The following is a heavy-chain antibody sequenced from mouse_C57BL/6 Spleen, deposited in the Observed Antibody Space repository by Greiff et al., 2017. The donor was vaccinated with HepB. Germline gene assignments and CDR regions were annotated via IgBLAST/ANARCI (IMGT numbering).Heavy chain of an antibody. D-gene: IGHD1-1*01. J-gene: IGHJ1*03. CDR2: ISGGGGNT. CDR3: ARRHHGCSSRYWYFDV. V-gene: IGHV5-9*01. CDR1: GFTFSSYT. Sequence: EVKLVESGGGLVKPGGSLKLSCAASGFTFSSYTMSWVRQTPEKRLEWVATISGGGGNTYYPDSVKGRFTISRDNAKNTLYLQMSSLRSEDTALYYCARRHHGCSSRYWYFDVWGTGTTVTVSS.